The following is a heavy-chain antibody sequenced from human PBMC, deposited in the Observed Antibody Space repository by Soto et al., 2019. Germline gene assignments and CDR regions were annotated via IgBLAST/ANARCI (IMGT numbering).Heavy chain of an antibody. CDR2: IWYDGSNN. J-gene: IGHJ2*01. V-gene: IGHV3-33*01. CDR3: ARIAGLFFFQAEDGIRYVRSVSAFLLNRSTDL. Sequence: KGLEWVAVIWYDGSNNYYPYSVKGRFTISRDKSKNTLYLQMNSLRAEDTAVYYCARIAGLFFFQAEDGIRYVRSVSAFLLNRSTDL. D-gene: IGHD3-10*02.